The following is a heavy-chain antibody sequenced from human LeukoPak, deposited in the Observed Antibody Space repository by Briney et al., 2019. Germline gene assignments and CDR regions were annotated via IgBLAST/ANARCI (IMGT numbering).Heavy chain of an antibody. CDR3: AREATMARGVIPYYFDY. V-gene: IGHV1-69*06. CDR1: GGTFSSYA. CDR2: IIPIFGTA. J-gene: IGHJ4*02. D-gene: IGHD3-10*01. Sequence: ASVKVSCKASGGTFSSYAISWVRQAPGQGLEWMGGIIPIFGTANYAQKFQGRVTITADKSTSTAYMELSSLRSEDTAVYYCAREATMARGVIPYYFDYWGQETLVTVSS.